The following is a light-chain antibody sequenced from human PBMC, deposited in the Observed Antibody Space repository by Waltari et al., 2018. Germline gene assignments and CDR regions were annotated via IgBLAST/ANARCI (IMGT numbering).Light chain of an antibody. V-gene: IGLV3-25*03. J-gene: IGLJ2*01. CDR3: QSRDRSGSYSVL. CDR1: ESPKQY. CDR2: KDN. Sequence: SYELTQPPSVSVSPGQTARITCSRDESPKQYAYCYQQKPGKAPVLVIYKDNERPSGIPERISGSSSGTTVTLIISGVQAEDEADYYCQSRDRSGSYSVLFGGGTKLTVL.